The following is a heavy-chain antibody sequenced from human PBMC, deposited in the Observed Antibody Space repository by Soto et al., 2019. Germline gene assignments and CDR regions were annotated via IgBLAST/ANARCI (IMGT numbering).Heavy chain of an antibody. D-gene: IGHD3-22*01. J-gene: IGHJ4*02. CDR1: GGTFSSYA. CDR2: IIPIFGTA. CDR3: EGWVPYDSSGYVTDGPYFDY. Sequence: SVKVSCKASGGTFSSYAISWVRQAPGQGLEWMGGIIPIFGTANYAQKFQGRVTITADESTSTAYMELSSLRSEDTAVYYCEGWVPYDSSGYVTDGPYFDYWGQGTLVTVSS. V-gene: IGHV1-69*13.